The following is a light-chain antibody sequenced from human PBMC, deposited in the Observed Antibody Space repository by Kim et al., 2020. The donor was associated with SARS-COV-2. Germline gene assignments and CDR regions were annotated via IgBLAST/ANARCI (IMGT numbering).Light chain of an antibody. Sequence: RGQAAGIPCGAKHVGGIKVHWCQLKPGQAPVVIIYRESNRPSRIPARFSGSNSGNTATLTISRVQAGDEAYYYCQVWDRSTASYVFGNGTKVTVL. J-gene: IGLJ1*01. CDR2: RES. CDR3: QVWDRSTASYV. V-gene: IGLV3-9*01. CDR1: HVGGIK.